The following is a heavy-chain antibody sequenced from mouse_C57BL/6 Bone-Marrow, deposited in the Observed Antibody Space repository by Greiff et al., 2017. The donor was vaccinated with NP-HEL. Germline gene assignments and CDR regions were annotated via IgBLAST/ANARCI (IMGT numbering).Heavy chain of an antibody. CDR3: ARGDYDYPWFAY. J-gene: IGHJ3*01. V-gene: IGHV1-47*01. CDR1: GYTFTTYP. D-gene: IGHD2-4*01. Sequence: VQLQQSGAELVKPGASVKMSCKASGYTFTTYPIEWMKQNHGKSLEWIGNFHPYNDDTKYNEKFKGKATLTVEKSSSTVYLEISRLTADDSAVYYCARGDYDYPWFAYWGQGTLVTVSA. CDR2: FHPYNDDT.